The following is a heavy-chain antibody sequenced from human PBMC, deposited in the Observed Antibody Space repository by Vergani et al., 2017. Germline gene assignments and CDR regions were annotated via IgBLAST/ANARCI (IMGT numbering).Heavy chain of an antibody. V-gene: IGHV3-7*03. D-gene: IGHD6-19*01. Sequence: EVQLVESGGGLVQPGGSLRLSCSASGFTVSSNYMSWVRQAPGKGLEWVANIKQDGSEKYYVDSVKGRFTISRDNAKNSLYLQMNSLRAEDTAVYYCARKSIAVAGSFDYWGQGTLVTVSS. CDR3: ARKSIAVAGSFDY. CDR1: GFTVSSNY. CDR2: IKQDGSEK. J-gene: IGHJ4*02.